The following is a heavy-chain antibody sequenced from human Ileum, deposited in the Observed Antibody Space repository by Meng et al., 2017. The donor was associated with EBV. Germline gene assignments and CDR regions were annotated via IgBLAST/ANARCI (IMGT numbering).Heavy chain of an antibody. V-gene: IGHV4-4*02. Sequence: VELEGSGPGRGKPSGPRSLTSAVSGGSISSSNWWSWVRQPPGKGLEWIGEIYHSGSTNYNPSLKSRVTISVDKSKNQFSLKLSSVTAADTAVYYRASFPPPGKQWLVTDYWGQGTLVTVSS. CDR3: ASFPPPGKQWLVTDY. CDR1: GGSISSSNW. J-gene: IGHJ4*02. D-gene: IGHD6-19*01. CDR2: IYHSGST.